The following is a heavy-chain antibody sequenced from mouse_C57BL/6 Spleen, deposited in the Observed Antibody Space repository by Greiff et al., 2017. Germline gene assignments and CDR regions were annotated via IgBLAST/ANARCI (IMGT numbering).Heavy chain of an antibody. CDR2: IDPSDSYT. D-gene: IGHD2-10*02. J-gene: IGHJ4*01. CDR3: ARSSILDYYAMDD. CDR1: GYTFTSYW. V-gene: IGHV1-69*01. Sequence: QVQLQQPGAELVMPGASVKLSCKASGYTFTSYWMHWVKQRPGQGLEWIGEIDPSDSYTNYNQKFKGKSTLTVDKSSSTAYMQLSSLTSADSAVYYCARSSILDYYAMDDWGQGTSVTVSS.